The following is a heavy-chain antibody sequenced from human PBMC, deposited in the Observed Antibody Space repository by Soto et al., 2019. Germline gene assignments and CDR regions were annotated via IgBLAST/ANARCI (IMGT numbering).Heavy chain of an antibody. J-gene: IGHJ6*02. CDR3: ARRSITGTRGYGMDV. V-gene: IGHV3-74*01. D-gene: IGHD1-20*01. CDR1: GFTFSSYW. Sequence: EVQLVESGGGLVQPGGSLRLSCAASGFTFSSYWMHWVRQAPGKGLVWVSRINSDGSSTSYADSVKGRFTISRDNAKNTLYLQMNSLRAEDTAVYYCARRSITGTRGYGMDVWGQGTTVTGSS. CDR2: INSDGSST.